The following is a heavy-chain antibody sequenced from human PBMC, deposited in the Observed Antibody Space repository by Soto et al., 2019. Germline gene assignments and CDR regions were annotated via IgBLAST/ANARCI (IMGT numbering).Heavy chain of an antibody. Sequence: ASVKVSCKASGGTFTSYTISWVRQAPGQGLEWMGRIIPILGIANYAQKFQGRVTITADKSTSTAYMELSSLRSEDTAVYYWARDHCIGGSCDEVGSVYGMDVGGRDNRDTLSS. J-gene: IGHJ6*02. V-gene: IGHV1-69*04. CDR1: GGTFTSYT. CDR2: IIPILGIA. CDR3: ARDHCIGGSCDEVGSVYGMDV. D-gene: IGHD2-15*01.